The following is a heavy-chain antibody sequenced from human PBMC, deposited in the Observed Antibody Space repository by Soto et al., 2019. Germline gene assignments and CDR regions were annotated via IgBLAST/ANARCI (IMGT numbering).Heavy chain of an antibody. J-gene: IGHJ4*02. V-gene: IGHV1-69*01. CDR2: IIPIFGTA. CDR3: AIRRTYYYDSSAEQSFDY. Sequence: QVQLVQSGAEVKKPGSSVKVSCKASGGTFSSYAISWVRQAPGQGLEWMGGIIPIFGTANYAQKFQGRVTITADESTSTAYMELSSLRSEDTAVYYCAIRRTYYYDSSAEQSFDYWGQGTLVTVSS. CDR1: GGTFSSYA. D-gene: IGHD3-22*01.